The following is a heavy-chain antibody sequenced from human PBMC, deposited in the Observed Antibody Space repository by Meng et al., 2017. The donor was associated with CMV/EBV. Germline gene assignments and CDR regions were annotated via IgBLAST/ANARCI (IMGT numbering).Heavy chain of an antibody. V-gene: IGHV3-7*01. CDR1: GFTFSSYE. J-gene: IGHJ4*02. CDR2: IKQDGSEK. CDR3: ARDFGPYCTNGVCYTRFDY. Sequence: GGSLRLSCAASGFTFSSYEMNWVRQAPGKGLEWVANIKQDGSEKYYVDSVKGRFTISRDNAKNSLYLQMNSLRAEDTAVYYCARDFGPYCTNGVCYTRFDYWGQGTLVTVSS. D-gene: IGHD2-8*01.